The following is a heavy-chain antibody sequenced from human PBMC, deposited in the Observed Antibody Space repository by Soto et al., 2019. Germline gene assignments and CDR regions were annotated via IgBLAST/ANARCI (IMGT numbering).Heavy chain of an antibody. J-gene: IGHJ6*02. D-gene: IGHD2-15*01. V-gene: IGHV4-31*03. CDR1: GGSISASGYH. CDR3: ARDSSGYCSGGTCYFF. CDR2: INYSGST. Sequence: SETLSLTCTLSGGSISASGYHWSWIRQLPGKGLEWIGYINYSGSTSYNPSLKSRVDISLDRPKNQFSLKLTSVTAADTALYYCARDSSGYCSGGTCYFFWGQGTTVTVSS.